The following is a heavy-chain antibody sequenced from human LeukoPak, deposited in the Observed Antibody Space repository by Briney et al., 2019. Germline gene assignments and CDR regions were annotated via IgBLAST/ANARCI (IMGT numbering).Heavy chain of an antibody. D-gene: IGHD1-1*01. Sequence: PGGSLRLSCAASGFTFSSYSMNWVRQAPGKGLEWVSSISSSSSYIYYADSVKGRFTISRDNAKNSLYLQMNGLRAEDTAVYYCARSGYNWNDVIYFDYWGQGTLVTVSS. CDR2: ISSSSSYI. CDR1: GFTFSSYS. CDR3: ARSGYNWNDVIYFDY. V-gene: IGHV3-21*01. J-gene: IGHJ4*02.